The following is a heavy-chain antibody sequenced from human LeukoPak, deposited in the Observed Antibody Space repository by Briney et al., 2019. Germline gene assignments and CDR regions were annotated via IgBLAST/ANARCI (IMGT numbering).Heavy chain of an antibody. J-gene: IGHJ6*03. CDR1: GGTFSSYA. CDR3: ARSPSFGGVVVYYYYMDV. D-gene: IGHD3-22*01. CDR2: IIPIFGTA. Sequence: SVKVSCKASGGTFSSYAISWVRQAPGQGLEWIGRIIPIFGTANYAQKFQGRVTITTDESTSTAYMELSSLRSEDTAVYYCARSPSFGGVVVYYYYMDVWGKGTTVTVSS. V-gene: IGHV1-69*05.